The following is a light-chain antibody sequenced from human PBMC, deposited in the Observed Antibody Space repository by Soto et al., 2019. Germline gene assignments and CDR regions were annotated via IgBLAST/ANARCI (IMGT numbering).Light chain of an antibody. J-gene: IGKJ5*01. CDR1: QSFRGL. CDR2: DAY. V-gene: IGKV3-11*01. Sequence: VSTDSPVTLYLSPGERATLSCRASQSFRGLLAWYQQKPGQAPRLLIYDAYNRATGIPPRFSGSGSGTDFTLTISSLEPEDSAVYYCQQRHMWPITFGQGTRLEIK. CDR3: QQRHMWPIT.